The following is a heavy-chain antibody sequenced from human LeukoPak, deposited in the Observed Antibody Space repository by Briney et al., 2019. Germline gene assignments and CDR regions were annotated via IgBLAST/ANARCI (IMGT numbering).Heavy chain of an antibody. CDR1: GYTFTSYA. V-gene: IGHV1-3*01. CDR3: ARSVQLWSIPYYMDV. J-gene: IGHJ6*03. D-gene: IGHD5-18*01. CDR2: INAGNGNT. Sequence: ASVKVSCKASGYTFTSYAMHWVRQAPGQRLEWMGWINAGNGNTKYSQKFQGRVTITRDTSASTAYMELSSLRSEDTAVYYCARSVQLWSIPYYMDVWGKGTTVTVSS.